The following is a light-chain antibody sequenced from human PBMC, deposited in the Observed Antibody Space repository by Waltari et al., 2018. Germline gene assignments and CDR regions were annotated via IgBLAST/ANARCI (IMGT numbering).Light chain of an antibody. CDR1: QSVLYSANNNNY. V-gene: IGKV4-1*01. CDR3: QQYYTTPYT. J-gene: IGKJ2*01. Sequence: DIVMTQSPDSLAMSLGERATINCKSSQSVLYSANNNNYLAWYKQKPGPPPNLLIYWASTRESGVPDRFSGSGSGTDVTLTISSLQAEDVAVYYCQQYYTTPYTFGQGTKLEIK. CDR2: WAS.